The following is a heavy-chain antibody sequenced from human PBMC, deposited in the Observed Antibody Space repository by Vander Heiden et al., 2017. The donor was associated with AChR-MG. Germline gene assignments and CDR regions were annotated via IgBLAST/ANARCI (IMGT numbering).Heavy chain of an antibody. CDR3: ARDRNWGFDY. V-gene: IGHV3-48*01. CDR2: ISSTSTI. D-gene: IGHD7-27*01. Sequence: DVQLVESGGGLVQPGGSLRLSCAASGFTFRSSHMNWVRQAPGKGLEWVSYISSTSTIWYADSVKGRFTISRDNAKNSLFLQMNSLRAEDTAVYYCARDRNWGFDYWGQGTLVTVSS. J-gene: IGHJ4*02. CDR1: GFTFRSSH.